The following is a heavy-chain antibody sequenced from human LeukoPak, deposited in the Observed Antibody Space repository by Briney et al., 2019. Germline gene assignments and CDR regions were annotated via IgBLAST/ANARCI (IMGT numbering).Heavy chain of an antibody. J-gene: IGHJ4*02. V-gene: IGHV4-59*01. CDR3: ARYYCSSTSCYTSRFDS. Sequence: SETLSLTCTVSGGSISSYYWSWIRQPPGKGLEWIGYIYYSGSTYYNPTLKSRVTISVDTSKNQFSLKLSSVTAADTAVYYCARYYCSSTSCYTSRFDSWGLGTLVTVSS. D-gene: IGHD2-2*02. CDR2: IYYSGST. CDR1: GGSISSYY.